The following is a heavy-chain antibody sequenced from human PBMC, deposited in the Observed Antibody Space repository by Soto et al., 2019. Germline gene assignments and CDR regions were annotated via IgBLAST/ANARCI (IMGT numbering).Heavy chain of an antibody. V-gene: IGHV1-18*01. CDR2: ISAYNGNT. J-gene: IGHJ6*03. D-gene: IGHD3-9*01. Sequence: ASVKVSCKASGYTFTSYGISWVRQAPGQGLEWMGWISAYNGNTNYAQKLQGRVTMTTDTSTSTAYMELRSLRSDDTAVYYCARGLAVRDRSKYYYYYMDVWGKGTTVTVSS. CDR3: ARGLAVRDRSKYYYYYMDV. CDR1: GYTFTSYG.